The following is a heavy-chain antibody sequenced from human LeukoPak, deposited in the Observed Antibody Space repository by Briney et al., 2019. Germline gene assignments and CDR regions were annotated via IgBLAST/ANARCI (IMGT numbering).Heavy chain of an antibody. D-gene: IGHD6-19*01. J-gene: IGHJ4*02. CDR2: ISSSSNYI. Sequence: KAGGSLRLSCAASGFTFSSYSMNWVRQAPGKGLEWVSSISSSSNYIYYTDSVKGRFTISRDNAKNSLYLQMNSLKAEDTAVYYCAKRRRAVAGSEPFDYWGQGTLVTVSS. V-gene: IGHV3-21*01. CDR3: AKRRRAVAGSEPFDY. CDR1: GFTFSSYS.